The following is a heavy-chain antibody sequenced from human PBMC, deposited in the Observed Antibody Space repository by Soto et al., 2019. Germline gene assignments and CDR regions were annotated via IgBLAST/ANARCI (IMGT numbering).Heavy chain of an antibody. V-gene: IGHV1-69*01. Sequence: QVQLVQSGAEVKKPGSSVKVSCKASGGTFSSYAISWVRQAPGQGLEWMGGIIPIFGTANYAQKFQGRVTITADESTSTAYMELSSLRSDDTAVYYCARDFYYYDSSGLDYWGQGTLVTVSS. CDR1: GGTFSSYA. D-gene: IGHD3-22*01. CDR3: ARDFYYYDSSGLDY. CDR2: IIPIFGTA. J-gene: IGHJ4*02.